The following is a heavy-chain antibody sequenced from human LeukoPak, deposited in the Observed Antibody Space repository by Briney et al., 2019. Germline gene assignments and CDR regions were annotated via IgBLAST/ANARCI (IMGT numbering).Heavy chain of an antibody. CDR1: GGSFSGYY. Sequence: SETLSLTCAVYGGSFSGYYRSWIRQPPGKGLEWIGEINHSGSTNYNPSLKSRVTISVDTSKNQFSLKLSSVTAADTAVYYCAREHGLMDYYYYYMDVWGKGTTVTVSS. J-gene: IGHJ6*03. CDR2: INHSGST. V-gene: IGHV4-34*01. CDR3: AREHGLMDYYYYYMDV. D-gene: IGHD2-8*01.